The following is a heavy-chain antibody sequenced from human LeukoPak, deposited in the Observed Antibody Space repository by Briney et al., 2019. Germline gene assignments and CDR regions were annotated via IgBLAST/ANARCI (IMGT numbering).Heavy chain of an antibody. V-gene: IGHV1-18*01. CDR1: GYTFTSYG. D-gene: IGHD5-18*01. CDR2: ISAYNGNT. Sequence: ASVKVSCKASGYTFTSYGISWVRQAPGQGLEWMGWISAYNGNTNYAQKPQGRVTMTTDTSTSTAYMELRSLRSDDTAVYYCARGGAWGIQLWLFDYWGQGTLVTVSS. J-gene: IGHJ4*02. CDR3: ARGGAWGIQLWLFDY.